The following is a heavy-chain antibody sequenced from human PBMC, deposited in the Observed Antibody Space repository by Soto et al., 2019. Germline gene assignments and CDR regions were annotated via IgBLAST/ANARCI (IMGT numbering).Heavy chain of an antibody. CDR1: GGSFSGYY. V-gene: IGHV4-34*01. Sequence: SETLSLTCAAYGGSFSGYYWSWIRQPPGKGLEWIGEINHSGSTNYNPSLKSRVTISVDTSKNQFSLKLSSVTAADTAVYYCARGASGYYDSSGYYSPYYFDYWGQGTLVTVSS. CDR3: ARGASGYYDSSGYYSPYYFDY. CDR2: INHSGST. D-gene: IGHD3-22*01. J-gene: IGHJ4*02.